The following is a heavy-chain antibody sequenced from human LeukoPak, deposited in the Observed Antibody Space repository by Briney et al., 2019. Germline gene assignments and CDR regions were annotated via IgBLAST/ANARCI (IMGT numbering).Heavy chain of an antibody. CDR1: GFTFSSYW. CDR3: VRDLSYYDSSGYYDAFDV. D-gene: IGHD3-22*01. J-gene: IGHJ3*01. Sequence: GGSLRLSCAASGFTFSSYWMIWVRQAPGKGLEWVANINPQGSKKYYVDSEEGRFTISRDNAKNSLYLQMNSLRAEDTAVYYCVRDLSYYDSSGYYDAFDVWGQGTMVTVSS. V-gene: IGHV3-7*01. CDR2: INPQGSKK.